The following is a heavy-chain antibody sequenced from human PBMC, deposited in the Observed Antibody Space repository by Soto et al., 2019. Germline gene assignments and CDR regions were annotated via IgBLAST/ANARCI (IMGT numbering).Heavy chain of an antibody. V-gene: IGHV3-21*01. CDR1: GFTFSSYS. D-gene: IGHD3-9*01. Sequence: GSLRLSCAASGFTFSSYSMNWVRQAPGKGLEWVSSISSSSSYIYYADSVKGRFTISRDNAKNSLYLQMNSLRAEDTAVYYCARDGNYYDILTGYSRPRDNWFDPWGQGTLVTVSS. J-gene: IGHJ5*02. CDR2: ISSSSSYI. CDR3: ARDGNYYDILTGYSRPRDNWFDP.